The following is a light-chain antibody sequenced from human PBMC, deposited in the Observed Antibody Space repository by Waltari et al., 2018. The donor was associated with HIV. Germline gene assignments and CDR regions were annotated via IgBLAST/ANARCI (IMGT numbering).Light chain of an antibody. V-gene: IGLV2-14*03. CDR2: DVT. CDR1: SSDLGSFAY. J-gene: IGLJ2*01. Sequence: SALTQPASVSGSPGQSITISCLGASSDLGSFAYVSWYQQHPDKAPKLILYDVTYRPSGVSGRFSGSRSGSMASLTISGLQPEDEADYFCCSYSDSGTILFGGGTRVTVL. CDR3: CSYSDSGTIL.